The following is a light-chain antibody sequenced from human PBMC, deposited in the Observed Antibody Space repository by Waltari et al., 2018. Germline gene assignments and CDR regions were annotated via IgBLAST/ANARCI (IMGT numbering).Light chain of an antibody. CDR1: PSVSSNY. Sequence: IVLTQSPATLSASPGERATLSCRASPSVSSNYLAWYQLRPGQAPRLLLYGGSSRATGIPDRFSGSGSGTDFTLTISRLEPEDFVVYYCQQFGRSPLTFGGGTKVDIK. J-gene: IGKJ4*01. CDR3: QQFGRSPLT. V-gene: IGKV3-20*01. CDR2: GGS.